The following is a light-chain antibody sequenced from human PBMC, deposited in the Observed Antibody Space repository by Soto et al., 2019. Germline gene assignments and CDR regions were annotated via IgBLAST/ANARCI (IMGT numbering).Light chain of an antibody. CDR1: RSDVGSFDL. J-gene: IGLJ1*01. CDR3: CAYAGSNSYV. V-gene: IGLV2-23*02. Sequence: QSALTQPASVSGSPGQSITISCSGTRSDVGSFDLVSWYQQHPGKAPKLMIYEVTKRPSGISNRFSGSKSGNTDSLTISGLQAEDEDDYYCCAYAGSNSYVFGTGTKVTVL. CDR2: EVT.